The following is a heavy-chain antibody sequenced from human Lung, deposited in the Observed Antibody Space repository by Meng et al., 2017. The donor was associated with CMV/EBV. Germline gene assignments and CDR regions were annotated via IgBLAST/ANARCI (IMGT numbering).Heavy chain of an antibody. CDR3: ASCSNRRDFWCGYCYGMDV. CDR1: GYTFTSYD. V-gene: IGHV1-8*01. CDR2: MNPNSGNT. J-gene: IGHJ6*02. Sequence: ASXXVSXKASGYTFTSYDINWVRQATGQGLEWMGWMNPNSGNTGYAQKFQGRVTMTRNTSISTAYMELSSLRSEDTAVYYCASCSNRRDFWCGYCYGMDVWXQGTXVPVSS. D-gene: IGHD3-3*01.